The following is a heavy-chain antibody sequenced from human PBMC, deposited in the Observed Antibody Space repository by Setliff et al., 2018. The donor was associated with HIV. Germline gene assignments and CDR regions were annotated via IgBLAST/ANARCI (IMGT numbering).Heavy chain of an antibody. D-gene: IGHD2-2*01. CDR2: IIPIFGTA. V-gene: IGHV1-69*05. J-gene: IGHJ6*02. Sequence: GASVKVSCKASGGTFSSYAISWVRQAPGQGLEWMGGIIPIFGTANYAQKFQGRVTITRDTSISTAYMELSRLRSDDTAVYYCAREGRVKTDCSSTSCYVGGMDVWGQGTTVTVSS. CDR3: AREGRVKTDCSSTSCYVGGMDV. CDR1: GGTFSSYA.